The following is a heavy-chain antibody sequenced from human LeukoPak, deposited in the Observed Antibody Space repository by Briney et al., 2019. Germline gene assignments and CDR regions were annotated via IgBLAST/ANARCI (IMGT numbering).Heavy chain of an antibody. D-gene: IGHD6-13*01. CDR3: ARGRQLYFDY. V-gene: IGHV4-39*07. CDR1: GGSISSSSHY. Sequence: SETLSLTCTVSGGSISSSSHYWGWIRQPPGKGLEWIGEINHSGSTNYNPSLKSRVTISVDTSKNQFSLKLSSVTAADTAVYYCARGRQLYFDYWGQGTLVTVSS. J-gene: IGHJ4*02. CDR2: INHSGST.